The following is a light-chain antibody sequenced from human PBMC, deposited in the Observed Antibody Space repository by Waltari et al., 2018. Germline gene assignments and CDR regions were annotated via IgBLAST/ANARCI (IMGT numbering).Light chain of an antibody. J-gene: IGLJ2*01. Sequence: SYELTQPTSVSVAPGQTASITCAGANMGAKYACWYQQKPGQAPVLVIHQNTKRPSGIPERCSGSNAQNTATLTISGTQTIDEADYHCQAWDSTYARVFGGGTKLTVL. V-gene: IGLV3-1*01. CDR3: QAWDSTYARV. CDR2: QNT. CDR1: NMGAKY.